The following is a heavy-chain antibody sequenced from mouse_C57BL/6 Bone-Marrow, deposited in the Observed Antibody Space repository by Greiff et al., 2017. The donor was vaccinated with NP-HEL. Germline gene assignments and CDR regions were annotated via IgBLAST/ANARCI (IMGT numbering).Heavy chain of an antibody. Sequence: EVKLMESGGGLVKPGGSLKLSCAASGFTFSSYAMSWVRQTPEKRLEWVATISDGGSYTYYPDNVKGRFTISRDNAKNNLYLQMSHLKSEDTAMYYCARGYYDYYYAMDYWGQGTSVTVSS. V-gene: IGHV5-4*03. D-gene: IGHD2-4*01. J-gene: IGHJ4*01. CDR3: ARGYYDYYYAMDY. CDR2: ISDGGSYT. CDR1: GFTFSSYA.